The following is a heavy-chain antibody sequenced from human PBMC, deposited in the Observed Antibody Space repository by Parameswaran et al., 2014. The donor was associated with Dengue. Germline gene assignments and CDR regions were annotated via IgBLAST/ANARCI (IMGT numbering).Heavy chain of an antibody. Sequence: WIRQPPGKGLEWVAVISYDGSNKYYADSVKGRFTISRDNSKNTLYLQMNSLRAEDTAVYYCARDTVVVLFDYWGQGTLVTVSS. D-gene: IGHD2-15*01. CDR2: ISYDGSNK. CDR3: ARDTVVVLFDY. J-gene: IGHJ4*02. V-gene: IGHV3-30*04.